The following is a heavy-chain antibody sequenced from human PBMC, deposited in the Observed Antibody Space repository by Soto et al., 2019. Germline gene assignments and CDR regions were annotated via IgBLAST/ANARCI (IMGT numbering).Heavy chain of an antibody. CDR3: SVAGTGYYYGMDV. Sequence: EVQLVESGGGLVKPGGSLRLSCAASGFTFSSYSMNWVRQAPGKGLEWVSSISSSSSYIYYADSVKGRFTISRDNAKNSLYLQMNSLRAEDTAVYYCSVAGTGYYYGMDVWGQGTTVTVSS. J-gene: IGHJ6*02. V-gene: IGHV3-21*01. CDR1: GFTFSSYS. D-gene: IGHD6-19*01. CDR2: ISSSSSYI.